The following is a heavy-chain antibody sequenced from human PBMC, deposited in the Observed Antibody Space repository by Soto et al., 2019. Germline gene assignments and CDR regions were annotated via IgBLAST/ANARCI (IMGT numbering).Heavy chain of an antibody. CDR2: ISYDGSNK. D-gene: IGHD2-21*02. CDR3: ARGSVVTASYYYYYGVDV. J-gene: IGHJ6*02. Sequence: PGGSLRLSCAASGFTFSSYAMHWVRQAPGKGLEWVAVISYDGSNKYYADSVKGRFTISRDNSKNTLYLQMNSLRAEDTAVYYCARGSVVTASYYYYYGVDVWGQGTTVTVSS. CDR1: GFTFSSYA. V-gene: IGHV3-30-3*01.